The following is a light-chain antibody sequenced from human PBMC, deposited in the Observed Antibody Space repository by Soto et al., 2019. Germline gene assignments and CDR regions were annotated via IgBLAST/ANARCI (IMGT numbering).Light chain of an antibody. CDR1: QRVSSIY. CDR3: QQHGSSPPIT. CDR2: GAS. V-gene: IGKV3-20*01. J-gene: IGKJ5*01. Sequence: IVLTQSPGTPSLSPGGKANLSCRASQRVSSIYLAWYQQKPGQAPRLLVYGASNRATGIPDRFSGSGSGTDFTLTISRLEPEDFAVYYCQQHGSSPPITFGQGTRLEIK.